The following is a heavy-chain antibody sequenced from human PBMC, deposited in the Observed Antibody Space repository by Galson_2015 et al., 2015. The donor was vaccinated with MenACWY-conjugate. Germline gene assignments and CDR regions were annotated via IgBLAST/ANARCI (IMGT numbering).Heavy chain of an antibody. CDR1: GDSVSSNSAA. D-gene: IGHD2-8*01. CDR3: ARGVTRTSGTKNWYFDF. V-gene: IGHV6-1*01. Sequence: CAISGDSVSSNSAAWTWIRQSPSRGLEWLGRTYYRSRWHNDYAVSVKSRITINPATSRNQLSLQLSSVTPEDTAVYYCARGVTRTSGTKNWYFDFWGRGTLVTVSS. CDR2: TYYRSRWHN. J-gene: IGHJ2*01.